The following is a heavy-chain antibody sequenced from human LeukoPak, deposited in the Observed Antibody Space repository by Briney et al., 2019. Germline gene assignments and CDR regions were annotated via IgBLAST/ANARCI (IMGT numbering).Heavy chain of an antibody. V-gene: IGHV4-59*08. D-gene: IGHD4-23*01. CDR2: IYYSGST. Sequence: SETLSLTCTVSGGSIRSYYWSWIRQPPGKGLEWIGYIYYSGSTNYNPSLKSRVTISVDTSKNQFSLKLSSVTAADTAVYYCASGAVVDAFDIWGQGTMVTVSS. J-gene: IGHJ3*02. CDR1: GGSIRSYY. CDR3: ASGAVVDAFDI.